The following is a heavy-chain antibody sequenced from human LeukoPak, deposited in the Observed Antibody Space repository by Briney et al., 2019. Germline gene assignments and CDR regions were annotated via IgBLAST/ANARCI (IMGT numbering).Heavy chain of an antibody. Sequence: GGSLRLSCAASGFTFNSYWMNWVRQAPGKGLEWVANIKRDGSETYYLDSVKGRFTISKDNAKNSLYLQMNSLRAEDTALYHCARNNGMDVWGQGTTVIVSS. CDR3: ARNNGMDV. CDR1: GFTFNSYW. CDR2: IKRDGSET. V-gene: IGHV3-7*03. J-gene: IGHJ6*02.